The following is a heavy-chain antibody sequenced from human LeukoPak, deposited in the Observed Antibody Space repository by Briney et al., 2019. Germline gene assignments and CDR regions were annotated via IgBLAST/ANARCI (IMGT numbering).Heavy chain of an antibody. CDR2: IVQDGRET. V-gene: IGHV3-7*04. CDR1: GFTFTHYC. Sequence: GGSLRLSCAASGFTFTHYCMHWVRQAPGKGLEWVAFIVQDGRETYYVDSVKGRFTISRDNAKNSLYLQMNRLGAEDTAVYYCAGGDYFGSGSARRHWFDPWGQGTLVTVSS. D-gene: IGHD3-10*01. J-gene: IGHJ5*02. CDR3: AGGDYFGSGSARRHWFDP.